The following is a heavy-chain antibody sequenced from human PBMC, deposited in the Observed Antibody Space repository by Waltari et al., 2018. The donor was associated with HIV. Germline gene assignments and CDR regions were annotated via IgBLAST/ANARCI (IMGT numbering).Heavy chain of an antibody. D-gene: IGHD1-1*01. CDR1: GFTFSSYN. V-gene: IGHV3-48*04. CDR2: ITSSGYTR. CDR3: ARTTHGIDF. J-gene: IGHJ4*02. Sequence: EVQLVESGGGLVQPGGSLGLSCVASGFTFSSYNMNGVRQAPGKGLELLSYITSSGYTRYYADSVEGRFTVSRDNAKNSLYLQMNSLRAEDTAVYYCARTTHGIDFWGQGTLVTVSS.